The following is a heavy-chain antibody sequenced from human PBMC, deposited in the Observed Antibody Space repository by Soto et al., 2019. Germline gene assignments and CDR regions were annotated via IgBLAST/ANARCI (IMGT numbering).Heavy chain of an antibody. CDR3: ARGRYCSSTSCYTNYYYYGMDV. V-gene: IGHV4-59*01. J-gene: IGHJ6*02. Sequence: SETMSLTCTVSGGSISSYYWSWIRQPPGKGLEWIGYIYYSGSTNYNPSLKSRVTISVDTSKNQFSLKLSSVTAADTAVYYCARGRYCSSTSCYTNYYYYGMDVWGQGTTVTVSS. CDR1: GGSISSYY. D-gene: IGHD2-2*02. CDR2: IYYSGST.